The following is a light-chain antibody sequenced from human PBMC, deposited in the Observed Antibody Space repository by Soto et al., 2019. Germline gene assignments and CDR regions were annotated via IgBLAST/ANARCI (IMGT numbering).Light chain of an antibody. J-gene: IGLJ3*02. CDR3: QSYDSSVSGSV. Sequence: QSVLTQPPSVSGSPGQRVTISCTGSSSNIGAGYDGHWYQQLPGTAPKLLIYGNSNRPSGVPDRFSGSKSGTSASLAIAGLQAEDEADYYCQSYDSSVSGSVFGGGTKLTVL. CDR2: GNS. V-gene: IGLV1-40*01. CDR1: SSNIGAGYD.